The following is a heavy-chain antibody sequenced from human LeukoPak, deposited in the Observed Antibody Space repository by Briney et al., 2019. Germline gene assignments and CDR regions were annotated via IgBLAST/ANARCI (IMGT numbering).Heavy chain of an antibody. D-gene: IGHD3-3*01. CDR3: ARSYVWSGYFDP. CDR1: GFTFSSYS. Sequence: GGSLRLSCAASGFTFSSYSMNWVRQAPGKGLEWVSYISSGSSTIYYADSVKGRFTISRDNAKNSLYLQMNNLRAEDTAVYYCARSYVWSGYFDPWGQGTLVTVSS. V-gene: IGHV3-48*01. CDR2: ISSGSSTI. J-gene: IGHJ5*02.